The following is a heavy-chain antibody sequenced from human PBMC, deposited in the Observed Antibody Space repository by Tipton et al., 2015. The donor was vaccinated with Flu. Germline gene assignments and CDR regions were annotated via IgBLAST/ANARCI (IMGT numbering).Heavy chain of an antibody. V-gene: IGHV3-48*03. Sequence: VQLVQSGGGLVQPGGSLGLSCSASGFNLSSYEMNWVRQAPGKGLEWVSKIDIHSRSIDYADSVRGRFTISRDSAKRSLYLQMNSLKPEDTALYYCARERQQLVLSSYFGMDVWGQGTTVTVPS. CDR2: IDIHSRSI. CDR3: ARERQQLVLSSYFGMDV. J-gene: IGHJ6*02. CDR1: GFNLSSYE. D-gene: IGHD6-13*01.